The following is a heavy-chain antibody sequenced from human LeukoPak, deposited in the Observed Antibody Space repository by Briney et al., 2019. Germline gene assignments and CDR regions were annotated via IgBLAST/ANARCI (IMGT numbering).Heavy chain of an antibody. CDR1: GGSISSHY. Sequence: SETLSLTCTVSGGSISSHYWSWIRQPPGKGLEWIGYIYYSGSTNYNPSLKSRVTISVDTSKNQFSLKLSSVTAAGTAVYYCARDQRPHSKYWFDPWGQGTLVTVSS. D-gene: IGHD4-11*01. CDR2: IYYSGST. V-gene: IGHV4-59*11. J-gene: IGHJ5*02. CDR3: ARDQRPHSKYWFDP.